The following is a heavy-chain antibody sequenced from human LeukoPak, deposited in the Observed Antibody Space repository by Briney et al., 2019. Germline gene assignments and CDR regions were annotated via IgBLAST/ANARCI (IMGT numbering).Heavy chain of an antibody. D-gene: IGHD3-3*01. J-gene: IGHJ4*02. CDR1: GGTFSNYA. Sequence: ASVKVSCKASGGTFSNYAISWARQAPGQGLEWMGGIITNFGTTNYAQKYQGRVTITADESTSTVYMELSSLRSEDTAVYYCARPRTYYDFWRGYPPFDYWGQGTLVTVSS. V-gene: IGHV1-69*13. CDR2: IITNFGTT. CDR3: ARPRTYYDFWRGYPPFDY.